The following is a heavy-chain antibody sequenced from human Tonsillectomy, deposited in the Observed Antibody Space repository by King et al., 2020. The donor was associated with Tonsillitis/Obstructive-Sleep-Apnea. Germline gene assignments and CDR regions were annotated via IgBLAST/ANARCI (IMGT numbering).Heavy chain of an antibody. CDR3: VVTDYGDLDY. J-gene: IGHJ4*02. Sequence: QLVQSGAEVKKPGESLNISCKGSGYSFTTYWIAWVRQMPGKGLEWMGIIYPGDSDARYSPSFQGQVTISADKSNNTAYLHWSSLKASDTAIYYCVVTDYGDLDYWGQGTLVTVSS. D-gene: IGHD4-17*01. CDR2: IYPGDSDA. CDR1: GYSFTTYW. V-gene: IGHV5-51*01.